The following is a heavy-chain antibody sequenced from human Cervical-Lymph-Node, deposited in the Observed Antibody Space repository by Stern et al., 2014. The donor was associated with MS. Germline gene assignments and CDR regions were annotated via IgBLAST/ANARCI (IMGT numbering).Heavy chain of an antibody. J-gene: IGHJ6*02. D-gene: IGHD6-13*01. CDR3: ASRVLGYSSSWYHTYYYYGMDV. CDR1: GYTFTSYD. CDR2: MNPNSGNT. V-gene: IGHV1-8*01. Sequence: VHLVESGAEVKKPGASVKVSCKASGYTFTSYDINWVRQATGQGLEWMGWMNPNSGNTGYAQKFQGRVTMTRNTSISTAYMELSSLRSEDTAVYYCASRVLGYSSSWYHTYYYYGMDVWGQGTTVTVSS.